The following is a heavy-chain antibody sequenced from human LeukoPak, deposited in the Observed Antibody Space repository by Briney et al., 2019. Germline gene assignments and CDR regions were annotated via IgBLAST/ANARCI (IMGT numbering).Heavy chain of an antibody. V-gene: IGHV3-30-3*01. D-gene: IGHD1-26*01. J-gene: IGHJ4*02. CDR1: GFTFSSYA. CDR2: ITYDGSNK. CDR3: ASPLIVGATNTRAAQFDY. Sequence: GGSLRLSCAASGFTFSSYAMHWVRQAPGKGLEWVAVITYDGSNKYYADSVKGRFTIPRDNSKNTLYLQMNSLRAEDTAVYYCASPLIVGATNTRAAQFDYWGQGTLVTVSS.